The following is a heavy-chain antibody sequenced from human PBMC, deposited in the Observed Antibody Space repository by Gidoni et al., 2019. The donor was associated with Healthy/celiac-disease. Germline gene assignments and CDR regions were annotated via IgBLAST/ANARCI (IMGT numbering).Heavy chain of an antibody. J-gene: IGHJ3*02. V-gene: IGHV5-51*01. D-gene: IGHD3-22*01. CDR2: IYPGDSDT. Sequence: EVQLVQSGAEVKKPGESLKISGKGSGYSVTSYWIGWVRQMPGKGLEWMGIIYPGDSDTRYSPSFQGQVTISADKSISTAYLQWSSLKASDTAMYYCARHPNYYDSSDLIWGQGTMVTVSS. CDR1: GYSVTSYW. CDR3: ARHPNYYDSSDLI.